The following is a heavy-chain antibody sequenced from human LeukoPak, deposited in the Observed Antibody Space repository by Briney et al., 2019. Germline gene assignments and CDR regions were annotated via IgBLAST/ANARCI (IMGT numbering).Heavy chain of an antibody. V-gene: IGHV3-23*01. CDR2: ISGSRGST. D-gene: IGHD3-3*01. J-gene: IGHJ4*02. CDR1: GLTFSSYA. Sequence: GGSLRLSCAASGLTFSSYAMSWVRQAPGQGLEWVSAISGSRGSTYYPDSVKGRFTISRDNSKNTLYLQMNRLRAEDTAVYYCAKDLVPYDFWSGFDYWGQGTLVTVSS. CDR3: AKDLVPYDFWSGFDY.